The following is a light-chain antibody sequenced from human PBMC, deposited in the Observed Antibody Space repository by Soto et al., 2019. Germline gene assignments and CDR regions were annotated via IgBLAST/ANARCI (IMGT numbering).Light chain of an antibody. V-gene: IGLV1-40*01. CDR3: QSYDSSLSGWV. CDR1: RSNIGAGYD. J-gene: IGLJ3*02. Sequence: QSVLTQPPSVSGAPGQRVTISCTGSRSNIGAGYDVHWYQQLPGTAPKLLIYGNSNRPSGVPDRFSGSKSGTSASLAITGLQAEDEADNYCQSYDSSLSGWVFGGGTKLTVL. CDR2: GNS.